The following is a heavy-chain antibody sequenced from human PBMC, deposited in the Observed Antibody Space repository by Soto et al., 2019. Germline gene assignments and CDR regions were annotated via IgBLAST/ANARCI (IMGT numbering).Heavy chain of an antibody. CDR2: INAGNGDT. CDR3: ARAISGYVT. CDR1: GITFSSYA. D-gene: IGHD5-12*01. V-gene: IGHV1-3*01. J-gene: IGHJ5*02. Sequence: ASVKVSCKASGITFSSYAMHWVRQAPGQRLEWMGWINAGNGDTRYSQIFQGRVTLTRDTSASTVYLELSILRSEDTAIYYCARAISGYVTWGQGTLVTVSS.